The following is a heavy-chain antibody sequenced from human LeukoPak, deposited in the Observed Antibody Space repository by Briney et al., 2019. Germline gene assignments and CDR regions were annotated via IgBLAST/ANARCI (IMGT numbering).Heavy chain of an antibody. Sequence: SETLSLTCTVSGGSISSSSYYWGWIRQPPGKGLEWIGYIYYSGGTNYNPSLKSRVTISVDTSKNQFSLKLSSVTAADTAVYYCARGLEPSGSSVPAGLFFDYWGQGTLVTVSS. CDR3: ARGLEPSGSSVPAGLFFDY. D-gene: IGHD6-19*01. V-gene: IGHV4-61*05. J-gene: IGHJ4*02. CDR1: GGSISSSSYY. CDR2: IYYSGGT.